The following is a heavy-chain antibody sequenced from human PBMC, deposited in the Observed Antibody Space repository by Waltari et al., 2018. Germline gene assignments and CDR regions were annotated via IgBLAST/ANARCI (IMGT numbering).Heavy chain of an antibody. CDR3: AKDWSKSGGYGGKDDF. V-gene: IGHV3-7*03. CDR2: IKQYGSRR. J-gene: IGHJ4*02. Sequence: EVQLVESGGSLVQAGESLRLSCATSGFTFTTYWMTWVRQAPGKGLEWGANIKQYGSRRRYADSVKGRFTISRDNAKSSLYLQMNSLRVEDTAVYYCAKDWSKSGGYGGKDDFWGQGTLVTVSS. CDR1: GFTFTTYW. D-gene: IGHD6-25*01.